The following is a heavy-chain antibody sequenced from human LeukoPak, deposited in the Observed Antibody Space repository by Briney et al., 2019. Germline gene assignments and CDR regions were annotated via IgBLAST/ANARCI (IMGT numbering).Heavy chain of an antibody. Sequence: SETLSLTCTVSGASISSGGYFWGWIRQHPWKGLEWMGYFFYSGSTYYNPSLKSRVTISVDTSKNQISLKLSSVTAADTAVYYCARAPGSAYNAYYFDYWGQGTLVTVSS. V-gene: IGHV4-31*03. CDR3: ARAPGSAYNAYYFDY. CDR2: FFYSGST. D-gene: IGHD1-1*01. CDR1: GASISSGGYF. J-gene: IGHJ4*02.